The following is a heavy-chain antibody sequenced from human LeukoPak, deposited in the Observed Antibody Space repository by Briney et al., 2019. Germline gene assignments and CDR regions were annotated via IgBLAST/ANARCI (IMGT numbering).Heavy chain of an antibody. V-gene: IGHV3-48*03. Sequence: GGSLRLSCAASEFTFSSYDIIWVRQAPGKGLEWVSWITGSGGAVKYTDSVKGRFTISRDNAKKSVYLQMNSLRVEDTAVYYCAKNGGGLDYWGQGTLVTVSS. D-gene: IGHD3-16*01. CDR2: ITGSGGAV. CDR3: AKNGGGLDY. J-gene: IGHJ4*02. CDR1: EFTFSSYD.